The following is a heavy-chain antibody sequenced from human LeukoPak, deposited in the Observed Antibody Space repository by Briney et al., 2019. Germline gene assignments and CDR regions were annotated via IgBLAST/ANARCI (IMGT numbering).Heavy chain of an antibody. D-gene: IGHD5-18*01. J-gene: IGHJ4*02. V-gene: IGHV3-21*05. CDR1: GFTFSSYA. CDR3: ARDIPQRGYNYGYDY. Sequence: GGSLRLSCAASGFTFSSYAMSWVRQAPGKGLEWVSYISGSSYTNYADSVKGRFTISRDNAKNSLYLQMNSLRAEDTAVYYCARDIPQRGYNYGYDYWGQGTLVTVSS. CDR2: ISGSSYT.